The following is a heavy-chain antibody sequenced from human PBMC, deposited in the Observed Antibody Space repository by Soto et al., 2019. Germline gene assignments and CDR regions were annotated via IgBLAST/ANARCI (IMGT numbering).Heavy chain of an antibody. Sequence: GASVKVSCKASGYTFTNYDINWVRQATGQGLEWIGWMTPNSGNTGYAQKFQGRVTMTRDMSKSTAYMELSSLRSEDTAVYYCAATSNDYGDYPTMDVWGKGTTVTVSS. V-gene: IGHV1-8*01. CDR3: AATSNDYGDYPTMDV. CDR2: MTPNSGNT. J-gene: IGHJ6*03. D-gene: IGHD4-17*01. CDR1: GYTFTNYD.